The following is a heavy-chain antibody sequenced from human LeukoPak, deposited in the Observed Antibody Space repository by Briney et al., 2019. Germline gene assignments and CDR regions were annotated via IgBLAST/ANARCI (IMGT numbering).Heavy chain of an antibody. CDR3: ARWPYSSSYYFDY. Sequence: GGSLRLSCAASGFTFDDYAMHWVRQAPGKGLKWVSGISWNSGSIGYADSVKGRFTISRDNAKNSLYLQMNSLRAEDTAVYYCARWPYSSSYYFDYWGQGTLVTVSS. V-gene: IGHV3-9*01. CDR2: ISWNSGSI. J-gene: IGHJ4*02. CDR1: GFTFDDYA. D-gene: IGHD6-6*01.